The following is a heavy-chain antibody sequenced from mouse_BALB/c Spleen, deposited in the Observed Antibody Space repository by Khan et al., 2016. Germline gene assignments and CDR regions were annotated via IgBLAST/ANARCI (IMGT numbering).Heavy chain of an antibody. D-gene: IGHD3-1*01. CDR3: TSDSSVGFAY. Sequence: EVELVESGGGLVKPGGSLKLSCAASGFTFSSYTMSWVRQTPEKRLEWVATISSGGNYTYYPDTVKGRFTISRDNAKNTLYLQMSSLKSEDTAMYYCTSDSSVGFAYWGQGTLVPVSA. CDR1: GFTFSSYT. J-gene: IGHJ3*01. V-gene: IGHV5-6-4*01. CDR2: ISSGGNYT.